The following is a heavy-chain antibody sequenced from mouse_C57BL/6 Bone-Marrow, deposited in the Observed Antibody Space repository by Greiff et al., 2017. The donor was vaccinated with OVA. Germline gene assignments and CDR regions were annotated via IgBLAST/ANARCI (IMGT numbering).Heavy chain of an antibody. CDR1: GYAFSSYW. D-gene: IGHD2-5*01. V-gene: IGHV1-80*01. J-gene: IGHJ4*01. Sequence: VQVVESGAELVKPGASVKISCKASGYAFSSYWMNWVKQRPGKGLEWIGQIYPGDGDTNYNGKFKGKATLTADKSSSTAYMQLSSLTSEDSAVYFCARGYYSNYFYAMDYWGQGTSVTVSS. CDR2: IYPGDGDT. CDR3: ARGYYSNYFYAMDY.